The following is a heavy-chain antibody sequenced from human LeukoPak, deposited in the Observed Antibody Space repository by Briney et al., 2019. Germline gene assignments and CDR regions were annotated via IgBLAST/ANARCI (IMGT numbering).Heavy chain of an antibody. CDR2: ISAYNGNT. Sequence: ASVKVSCKASGYTSTSYGISWVRQAPGQGLEWMGWISAYNGNTNYAQKLQGRVTMTTDTSTSTAYMEMRSLRSDDTAVYYCARNTVTNDYYYYGMDIWGQRTTVTVSS. CDR1: GYTSTSYG. V-gene: IGHV1-18*01. D-gene: IGHD4-11*01. CDR3: ARNTVTNDYYYYGMDI. J-gene: IGHJ6*02.